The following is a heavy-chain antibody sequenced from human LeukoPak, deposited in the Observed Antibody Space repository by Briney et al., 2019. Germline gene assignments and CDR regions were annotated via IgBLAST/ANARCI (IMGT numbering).Heavy chain of an antibody. D-gene: IGHD3-9*01. CDR3: ARGSDFDWLLMSNYYYYYMDV. Sequence: GGSLRLSCAASGFTFSSYSMNWVRQAPGKGLEWVSSISSSSSYIYYADSVKGRFTISRDNAKNSLYLQMNSLRAEDTAVYYCARGSDFDWLLMSNYYYYYMDVWGKGTTVTISS. V-gene: IGHV3-21*01. CDR1: GFTFSSYS. CDR2: ISSSSSYI. J-gene: IGHJ6*03.